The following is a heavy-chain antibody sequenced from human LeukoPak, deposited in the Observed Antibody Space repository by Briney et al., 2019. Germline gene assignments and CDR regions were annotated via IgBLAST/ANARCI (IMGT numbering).Heavy chain of an antibody. D-gene: IGHD6-13*01. Sequence: SETLSLTCTVSGGSISSHSWSWIRQPPGKGLEWIGYIFYSGSTNYNPSLKSRVTISVDTSKNQFSLILRSVTAADTAVFYCARVTNIAAPDYWGQGTLVTVSS. CDR1: GGSISSHS. J-gene: IGHJ4*02. CDR3: ARVTNIAAPDY. V-gene: IGHV4-59*11. CDR2: IFYSGST.